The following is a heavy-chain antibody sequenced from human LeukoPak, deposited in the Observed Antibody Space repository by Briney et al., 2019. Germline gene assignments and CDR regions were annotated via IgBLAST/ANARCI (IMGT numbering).Heavy chain of an antibody. D-gene: IGHD1-26*01. V-gene: IGHV3-20*04. CDR3: ARESGKYSPNYVYYMDV. J-gene: IGHJ6*03. Sequence: PGESLRLSCVASGFTFEDYGMSWVRQVPGKGLEWVSNINWSGERIGYADSVRGRFTISRDNGKNSLYLQMNSLRVEDTALYYCARESGKYSPNYVYYMDVWGKGTMVTVSS. CDR2: INWSGERI. CDR1: GFTFEDYG.